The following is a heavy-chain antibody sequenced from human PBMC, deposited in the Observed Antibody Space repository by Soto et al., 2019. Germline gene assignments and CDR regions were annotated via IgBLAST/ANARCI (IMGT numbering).Heavy chain of an antibody. CDR2: IKRKTDGGTT. D-gene: IGHD5-12*01. CDR1: GFTFSNAW. J-gene: IGHJ6*02. CDR3: ASTRRDGYNNYYYYYGMDV. Sequence: GGSLRLSCAASGFTFSNAWMSWVRQAPGKGLEWVGRIKRKTDGGTTDYAAPVKGRFTISRDDSKNTLYLQMNSLKTEDTAVYYCASTRRDGYNNYYYYYGMDVWGQGTTVTVS. V-gene: IGHV3-15*01.